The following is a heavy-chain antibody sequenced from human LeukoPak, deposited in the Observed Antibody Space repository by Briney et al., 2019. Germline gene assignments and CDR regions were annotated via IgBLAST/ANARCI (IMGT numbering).Heavy chain of an antibody. V-gene: IGHV1-18*01. J-gene: IGHJ4*02. D-gene: IGHD1-1*01. Sequence: ASVKVSCKASVYTFTSYGISWGRHAPGQGLEWMGWISAYNGNTNYAQKLQGRVTMTTDTSTSTAYMELRSLRSDDTAVYYCARDRNGTTRYYFDYWGQGTLVTVSS. CDR1: VYTFTSYG. CDR3: ARDRNGTTRYYFDY. CDR2: ISAYNGNT.